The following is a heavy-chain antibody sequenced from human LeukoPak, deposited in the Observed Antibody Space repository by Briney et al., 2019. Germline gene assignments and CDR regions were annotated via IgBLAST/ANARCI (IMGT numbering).Heavy chain of an antibody. Sequence: PGGSLRLSCAASGFTFSSYWMSWVRQAPGKGLEWVANIKHDGSEKNFVDSVKGRFTISRDNAENSLFLQMNSLRADGTAVYFCARQPIYEAYFDFWGQGTLVTVSS. V-gene: IGHV3-7*01. CDR3: ARQPIYEAYFDF. CDR1: GFTFSSYW. D-gene: IGHD3-16*01. J-gene: IGHJ4*02. CDR2: IKHDGSEK.